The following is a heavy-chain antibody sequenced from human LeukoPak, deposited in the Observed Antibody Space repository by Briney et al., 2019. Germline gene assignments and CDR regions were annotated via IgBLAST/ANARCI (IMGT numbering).Heavy chain of an antibody. CDR2: IYYSGST. D-gene: IGHD5-12*01. CDR1: GASISNYY. V-gene: IGHV4-59*01. J-gene: IGHJ4*02. CDR3: ARVQKSRKSVASAVDC. Sequence: SETLSLTCTVSGASISNYYWTWIRQPPGKGLEWIGYIYYSGSTNYNPSLKSRVTIPVDTSKNQFSLKLSSVTAADTAVYYCARVQKSRKSVASAVDCWGQGTVVIVSS.